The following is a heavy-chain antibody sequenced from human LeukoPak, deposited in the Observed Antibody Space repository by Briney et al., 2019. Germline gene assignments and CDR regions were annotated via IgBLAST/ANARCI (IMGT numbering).Heavy chain of an antibody. D-gene: IGHD5-18*01. CDR3: ARTGDTERFDY. CDR2: IRYDGSKK. J-gene: IGHJ4*02. Sequence: GTSLRLSCAASGFTFRNYGMHWVRQAPGKGLEWVALIRYDGSKKDYADSVKGRFTISRDNSKNTLHLQMNNLRAEDTAVYYCARTGDTERFDYWGQGTLVTVSP. V-gene: IGHV3-33*01. CDR1: GFTFRNYG.